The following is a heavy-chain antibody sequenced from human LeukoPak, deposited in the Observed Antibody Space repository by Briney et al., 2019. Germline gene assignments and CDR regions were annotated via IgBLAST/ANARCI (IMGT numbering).Heavy chain of an antibody. CDR2: IYSGGST. CDR1: GFTVSSNY. CDR3: ARDSYRSGYWYYYCYGMDV. Sequence: GGSLRLSCAASGFTVSSNYMSWVRQAPGKGLEWVSVIYSGGSTYYADSVKGRFTISRDNSKNTLYLQMNSLRAEDTAVYYCARDSYRSGYWYYYCYGMDVWGQGTLVTVAS. V-gene: IGHV3-53*01. D-gene: IGHD3-3*01. J-gene: IGHJ6*02.